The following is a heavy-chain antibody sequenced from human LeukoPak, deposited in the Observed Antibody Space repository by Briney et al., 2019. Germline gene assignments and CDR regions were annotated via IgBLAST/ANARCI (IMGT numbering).Heavy chain of an antibody. D-gene: IGHD2-2*01. V-gene: IGHV3-7*01. CDR3: AREVAPAAMYDVEYFDY. CDR2: IKQDGSEK. J-gene: IGHJ4*02. CDR1: GFTFSSYW. Sequence: GGSLRLSCAASGFTFSSYWMSWVRQAPGKGLEWVANIKQDGSEKYYVDSVKGRFTISRDNAKNSLYLQMNSLRAEDTAVYYCAREVAPAAMYDVEYFDYWGQGTLVTVSS.